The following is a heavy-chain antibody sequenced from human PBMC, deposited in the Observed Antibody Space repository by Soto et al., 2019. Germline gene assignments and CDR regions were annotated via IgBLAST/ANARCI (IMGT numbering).Heavy chain of an antibody. V-gene: IGHV4-59*08. Sequence: SETLSLTCTVSGGSISSYYWSWIRQPPGKGLEWIGYIYYSGSTNYNPSLKSRVTISVDTSKNQFSLKLSSVTAADTAVYYCATRGGSPNYYFDYWGKGTLVTVSS. CDR2: IYYSGST. CDR3: ATRGGSPNYYFDY. D-gene: IGHD1-26*01. CDR1: GGSISSYY. J-gene: IGHJ4*02.